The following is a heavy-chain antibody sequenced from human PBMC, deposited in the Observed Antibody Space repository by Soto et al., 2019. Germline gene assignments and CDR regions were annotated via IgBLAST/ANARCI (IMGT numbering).Heavy chain of an antibody. V-gene: IGHV3-23*01. CDR2: FRTGGDDGTT. CDR3: AKKVNSGPGSQYFDY. CDR1: GFTFGSYS. D-gene: IGHD3-10*01. Sequence: GGSLRLSCAASGFTFGSYSMSWVRQAPGKGLEWVSGFRTGGDDGTTYYADSVKGRFTISRDNSKNTLFLQMNSLRAEDTAIYYCAKKVNSGPGSQYFDYWGQGTQVTVSS. J-gene: IGHJ4*02.